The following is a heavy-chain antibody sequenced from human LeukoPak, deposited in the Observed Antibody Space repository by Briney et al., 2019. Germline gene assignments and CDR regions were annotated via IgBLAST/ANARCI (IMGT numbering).Heavy chain of an antibody. J-gene: IGHJ4*02. CDR1: GFIFDDYA. Sequence: PGRSLRLSCAASGFIFDDYAMHWVRQAPGKGLEWVSGITWNSGNIGYADSVKGRFTISRDNAKNSLYLEMNNLRIEDTALYYCVKGAASGWYYLDSWGQGTRVTVSS. D-gene: IGHD6-19*01. V-gene: IGHV3-9*01. CDR3: VKGAASGWYYLDS. CDR2: ITWNSGNI.